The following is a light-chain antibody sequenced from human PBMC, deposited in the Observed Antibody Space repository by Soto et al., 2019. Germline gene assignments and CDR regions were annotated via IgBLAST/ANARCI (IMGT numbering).Light chain of an antibody. J-gene: IGLJ2*01. V-gene: IGLV2-14*01. CDR3: SSYSSGNTRV. CDR1: SSDVGGYNY. CDR2: DVT. Sequence: QSALTQPASVSGSPGQSITISCTGTSSDVGGYNYVSWYQQHPGKAPKLMIYDVTNRPSGVSYRFSGSKSGNTASLTISGLQAEDEADYYCSSYSSGNTRVFGGGTKLTVL.